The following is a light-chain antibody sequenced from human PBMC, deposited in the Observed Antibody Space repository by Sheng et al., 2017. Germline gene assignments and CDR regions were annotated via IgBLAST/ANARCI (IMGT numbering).Light chain of an antibody. CDR2: GAS. Sequence: VVMTQSPATLSVSPGEGATLSCRASQNVKNNLVWYQQKPGQAPKLLIYGASTRATGIPARFSGSGSGTDFTLTISSLQSEDFAVYYCQQYDNWPPLTFGGGTKVEIK. V-gene: IGKV3-15*01. CDR3: QQYDNWPPLT. CDR1: QNVKNN. J-gene: IGKJ4*01.